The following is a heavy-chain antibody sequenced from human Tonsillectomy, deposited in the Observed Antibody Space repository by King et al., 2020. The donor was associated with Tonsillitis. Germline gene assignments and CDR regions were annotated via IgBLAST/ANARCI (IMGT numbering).Heavy chain of an antibody. CDR3: ARDLWFGELVSHYYYYYGMDV. J-gene: IGHJ6*04. V-gene: IGHV1-2*02. D-gene: IGHD3-10*01. CDR2: INPNSGDT. CDR1: GYTFTGYY. Sequence: LQLVQSGAEVKKPGASVKVSCKASGYTFTGYYIHWVRQAPGQGLEWMGWINPNSGDTNYAQKFQGRVTLTRDTSISTAYMELSRLRSDDTAVYYCARDLWFGELVSHYYYYYGMDVWGEGTTVTVSS.